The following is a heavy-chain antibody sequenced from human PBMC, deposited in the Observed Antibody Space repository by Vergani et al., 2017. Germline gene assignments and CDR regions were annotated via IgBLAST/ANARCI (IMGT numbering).Heavy chain of an antibody. Sequence: QVQLVESGGGVVQPGRSLRLYCAASGFTFSSYAMHWLRQAPAKGLEWVAFISFDGSNKYYADSVKGRFTISRDNSKNPLYLQMNSLRAEDTAVYFCARSYTPLGYCSSTSCLSWFDPWGQGTLVTVSS. J-gene: IGHJ5*02. CDR1: GFTFSSYA. CDR2: ISFDGSNK. CDR3: ARSYTPLGYCSSTSCLSWFDP. V-gene: IGHV3-30-3*01. D-gene: IGHD2-2*01.